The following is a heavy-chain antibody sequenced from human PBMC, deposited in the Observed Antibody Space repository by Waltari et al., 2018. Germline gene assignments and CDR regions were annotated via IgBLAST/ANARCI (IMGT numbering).Heavy chain of an antibody. Sequence: QVQLVQSGAEVKKPGSSVKASCKASGGTFGSYAISWVQQAPGEGLGGMGGSIPTFGTAPNYAQKCQGRLTVTADESTSTVYMDLSSLRSDDTAVYYCARRQLGGAFDPWGQGTLVSVSS. CDR1: GGTFGSYA. CDR3: ARRQLGGAFDP. CDR2: SIPTFGTAP. V-gene: IGHV1-69*12. J-gene: IGHJ5*02. D-gene: IGHD3-16*01.